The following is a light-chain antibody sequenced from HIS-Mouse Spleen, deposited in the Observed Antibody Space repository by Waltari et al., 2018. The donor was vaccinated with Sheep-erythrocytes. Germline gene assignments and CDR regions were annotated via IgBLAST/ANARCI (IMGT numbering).Light chain of an antibody. CDR2: ERS. V-gene: IGLV2-23*01. CDR1: SSDVGSYNL. J-gene: IGLJ3*02. CDR3: CSYAGSSTPWV. Sequence: QSALTQPASVSGSPGQSITISCTGTSSDVGSYNLVSWYQQHPGKAPKLMIYERSKRPSGVSNPFSGSKAGNTASLTISVLQAEDEADYYCCSYAGSSTPWVFGGGTKLTVL.